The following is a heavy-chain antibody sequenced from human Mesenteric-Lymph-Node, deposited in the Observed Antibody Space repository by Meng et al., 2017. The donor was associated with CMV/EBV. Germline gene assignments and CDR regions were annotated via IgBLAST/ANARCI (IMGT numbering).Heavy chain of an antibody. D-gene: IGHD3-16*01. Sequence: GSLRLSCTVSGDSISAYYWSWIRQSPGKGLEWIAYVDYSGSTNYNPSLTGRVTISLDTSKNQLSLKLSSVTAADTAVYYCARGVGVMEYYFDYWGQGTLVTVS. CDR3: ARGVGVMEYYFDY. CDR2: VDYSGST. CDR1: GDSISAYY. V-gene: IGHV4-59*01. J-gene: IGHJ4*02.